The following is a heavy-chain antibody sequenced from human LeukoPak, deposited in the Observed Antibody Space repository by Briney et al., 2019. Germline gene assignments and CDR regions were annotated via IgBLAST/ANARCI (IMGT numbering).Heavy chain of an antibody. CDR1: GFTFSSYS. CDR3: ARSVVVVAATPDY. CDR2: ISSSSSTT. V-gene: IGHV3-48*01. Sequence: GGSLRLSCAASGFTFSSYSMNWVRQAPGKGLEWVSYISSSSSTTYYADSVKGRFTISRGNSKNTLYLQMNSLRAEDTAVYYCARSVVVVAATPDYWGQGTLVTVSS. D-gene: IGHD2-15*01. J-gene: IGHJ4*02.